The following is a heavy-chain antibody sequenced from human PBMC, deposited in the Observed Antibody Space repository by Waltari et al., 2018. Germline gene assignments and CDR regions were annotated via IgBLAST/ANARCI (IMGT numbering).Heavy chain of an antibody. V-gene: IGHV4-61*02. J-gene: IGHJ4*02. Sequence: QVQLQESGPGLVKPSQTLSLTCTVSGGSISSGSYYWRWIRQPAGKGLEWIGRIYTSGSTNYNPSLKSRVTISVDTSKNQFSLKLSSVTAADTAVYYCARDGPVNTNYWGQGTLVTVSS. CDR2: IYTSGST. CDR3: ARDGPVNTNY. CDR1: GGSISSGSYY. D-gene: IGHD4-17*01.